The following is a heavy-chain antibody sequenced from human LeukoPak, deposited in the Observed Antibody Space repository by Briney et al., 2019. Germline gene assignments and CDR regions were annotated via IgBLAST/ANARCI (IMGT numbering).Heavy chain of an antibody. CDR3: ARGRGYCSGGSCHYFDY. D-gene: IGHD2-15*01. CDR2: IISRGTTI. V-gene: IGHV3-48*01. CDR1: GFTFSDYS. J-gene: IGHJ4*02. Sequence: GGSLRLSCAASGFTFSDYSMNWVRQSPGKGPEWVSYIISRGTTIYYADSVKGRFTISRDNAKNSLYLQMNSLRAEDTAVYYCARGRGYCSGGSCHYFDYWGQGTLVTVSS.